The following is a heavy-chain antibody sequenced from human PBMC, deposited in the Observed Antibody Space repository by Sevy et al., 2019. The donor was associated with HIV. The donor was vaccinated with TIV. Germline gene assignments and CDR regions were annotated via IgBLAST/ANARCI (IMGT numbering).Heavy chain of an antibody. D-gene: IGHD6-6*01. CDR1: GFTFSSYG. J-gene: IGHJ3*02. V-gene: IGHV3-30*02. CDR2: IRYDGSNK. CDR3: AKDRGGCRSSSHDAFDI. Sequence: RSLRLSCAASGFTFSSYGMHWVRQAPGKGLEWVAFIRYDGSNKYYADSVKGRFTISRDNSKNTLYLQMNSLRAEDTALYYCAKDRGGCRSSSHDAFDIWGQGTTVTVSS.